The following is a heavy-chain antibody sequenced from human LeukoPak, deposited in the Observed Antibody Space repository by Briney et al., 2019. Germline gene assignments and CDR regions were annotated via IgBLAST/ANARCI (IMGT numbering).Heavy chain of an antibody. D-gene: IGHD6-13*01. CDR2: IYSGGST. CDR1: GFTVSSNY. Sequence: QAGGSLRLSCAASGFTVSSNYMSWVRQAPGKGLEWVSVIYSGGSTYYADSVKGRFTISRDNSKNTLYLQMNSLRAEDTAVYYCARAGGYSSSWYGIGYWGQGTLVTVSS. J-gene: IGHJ4*02. V-gene: IGHV3-66*01. CDR3: ARAGGYSSSWYGIGY.